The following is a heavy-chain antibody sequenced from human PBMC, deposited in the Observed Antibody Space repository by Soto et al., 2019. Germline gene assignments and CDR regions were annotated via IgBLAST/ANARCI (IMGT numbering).Heavy chain of an antibody. CDR1: GDSITRSTYF. D-gene: IGHD2-15*01. CDR3: ANTLPKTVRFDY. CDR2: IYYSGST. J-gene: IGHJ4*02. Sequence: QLQLQESGPGLVKPSETLSLTCSLSGDSITRSTYFWAWIRQSPGKGLEWVGSIYYSGSTHYNPSLNSRVSISVDRSKNQFSLKMSSVTASDTAVYYCANTLPKTVRFDYWGPGTLVTVSS. V-gene: IGHV4-39*01.